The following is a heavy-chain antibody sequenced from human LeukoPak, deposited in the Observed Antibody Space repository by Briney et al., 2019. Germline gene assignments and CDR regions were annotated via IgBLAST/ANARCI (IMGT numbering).Heavy chain of an antibody. J-gene: IGHJ6*02. CDR3: ARGGVRINYYYYGIDV. D-gene: IGHD3-10*01. CDR1: GYTFTGYY. Sequence: ASVKVSCKASGYTFTGYYMHWVRQAPGQGPEWMGWINPNSGDTKYAQKFQGRVTMTRDTSISTADMELSRLISDDTAVYYCARGGVRINYYYYGIDVWGQGTTVTVSS. CDR2: INPNSGDT. V-gene: IGHV1-2*02.